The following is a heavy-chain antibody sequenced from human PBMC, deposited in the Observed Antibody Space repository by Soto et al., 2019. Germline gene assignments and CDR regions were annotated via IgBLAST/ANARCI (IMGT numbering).Heavy chain of an antibody. CDR1: GGSVSSGSYY. CDR2: IYYSGST. J-gene: IGHJ5*02. V-gene: IGHV4-61*01. D-gene: IGHD6-6*01. Sequence: QVQLQESGPGLVKPSETLSLTCTVSGGSVSSGSYYWSWIRQPPGKGLEWIGYIYYSGSTNYNPSLKSRVTISVDTSKNQFSLKLSSVTAADTAVYYCARVKGVAALPWFDPWGQGTLVTVSS. CDR3: ARVKGVAALPWFDP.